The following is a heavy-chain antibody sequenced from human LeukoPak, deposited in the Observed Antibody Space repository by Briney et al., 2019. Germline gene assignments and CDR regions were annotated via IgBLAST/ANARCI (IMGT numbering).Heavy chain of an antibody. CDR3: AKVATWTYFGS. CDR2: IDGGGETT. V-gene: IGHV3-23*01. J-gene: IGHJ4*02. D-gene: IGHD3/OR15-3a*01. Sequence: GGSLRLSCAASGLTFSSSAMGWVRQAPGKGLGWVSVIDGGGETTYYADSVKGRFTISRENSKNTLYLQLTSLRVEDTAVYYCAKVATWTYFGSRGQGTLVTVSS. CDR1: GLTFSSSA.